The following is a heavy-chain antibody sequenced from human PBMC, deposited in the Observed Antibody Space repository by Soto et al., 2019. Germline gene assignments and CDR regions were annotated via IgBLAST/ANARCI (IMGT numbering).Heavy chain of an antibody. J-gene: IGHJ1*01. CDR2: IYSGGST. CDR1: GFTVSSNY. V-gene: IGHV3-53*01. Sequence: EVQLVEYGGGLIQPGGSLRLACAASGFTVSSNYMSWVRQAPGKGLEWVSVIYSGGSTYYADSVKGRFTISRDNSKNTLYLQMNSLRAEDTAVYYCARDRVESGYPEYFQHWGQGTLVIVSS. CDR3: ARDRVESGYPEYFQH. D-gene: IGHD3-22*01.